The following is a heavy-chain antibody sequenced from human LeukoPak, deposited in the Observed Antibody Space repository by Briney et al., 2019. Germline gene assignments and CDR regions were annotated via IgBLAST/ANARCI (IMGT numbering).Heavy chain of an antibody. V-gene: IGHV4-39*07. Sequence: SETLSLTCTVSGASISSSSYFWGWIRQSPGKGLEYIGSVYHSGSTNYNPSLKSRVTISVDKSKNQFSLKLSSVTAADTAVYYCAREGYYYDSSGYYYVLVFDYWGQGTLVTVSS. CDR1: GASISSSSYF. CDR2: VYHSGST. J-gene: IGHJ4*02. CDR3: AREGYYYDSSGYYYVLVFDY. D-gene: IGHD3-22*01.